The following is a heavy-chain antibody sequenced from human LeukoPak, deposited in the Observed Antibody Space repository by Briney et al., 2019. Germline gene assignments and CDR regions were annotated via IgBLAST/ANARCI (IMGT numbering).Heavy chain of an antibody. D-gene: IGHD3-3*01. V-gene: IGHV3-33*01. Sequence: GGSLRLSCAASGFTFSSYGMHWVRQAPGKGLEWVAVIWYDGSNKCYADSVKGRFTISRDNSKNTLYLQMNSLRAEDTAVYYCARENSRSFAKFDYWGQGTLVTVSS. CDR1: GFTFSSYG. CDR2: IWYDGSNK. CDR3: ARENSRSFAKFDY. J-gene: IGHJ4*02.